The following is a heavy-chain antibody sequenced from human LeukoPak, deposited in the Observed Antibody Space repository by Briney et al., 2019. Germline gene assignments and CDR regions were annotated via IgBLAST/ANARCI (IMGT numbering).Heavy chain of an antibody. Sequence: GSLRLSCAASGFTFSSYSMNWVRQPPGKGLEWIGSIYYSGSTYYNPSLKSRVTISVDTSKNQFSLKLSSVTAADTAVYYCARHGEGFDYWDQGTLVTVPS. CDR3: ARHGEGFDY. CDR1: GFTFSSYSMN. CDR2: IYYSGST. V-gene: IGHV4-39*01. J-gene: IGHJ4*02. D-gene: IGHD3-3*01.